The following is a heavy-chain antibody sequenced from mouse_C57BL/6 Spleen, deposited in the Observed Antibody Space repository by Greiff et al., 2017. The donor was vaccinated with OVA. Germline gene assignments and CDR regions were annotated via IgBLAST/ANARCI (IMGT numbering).Heavy chain of an antibody. CDR2: ISYSGST. V-gene: IGHV3-8*01. J-gene: IGHJ4*01. Sequence: EVKVVESGPGLAKPSQTLSLTCSVTGYSITSDYWNWIRKFPGNKLEYMGYISYSGSTYYNPSLKSRISITRDTSKNQYYLQLNSVTTEDTATYYCASSPYYYGSSPYAMDYWGQGTSVTVSS. CDR1: GYSITSDY. CDR3: ASSPYYYGSSPYAMDY. D-gene: IGHD1-1*01.